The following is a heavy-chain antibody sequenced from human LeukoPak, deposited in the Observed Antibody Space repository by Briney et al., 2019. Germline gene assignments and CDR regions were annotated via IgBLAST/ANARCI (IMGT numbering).Heavy chain of an antibody. D-gene: IGHD2-8*01. J-gene: IGHJ6*03. Sequence: GAXVKVSCKASGYTFIDYCLHWVRQAPGQGLEWMGWINPNSGATKFAQKFQGRVTMTRDTSISTAYIELNWLKSDDTAVYYCARDLGPPMLYGDITYYYYYMDVWGKGTTVTVSS. CDR3: ARDLGPPMLYGDITYYYYYMDV. CDR1: GYTFIDYC. CDR2: INPNSGAT. V-gene: IGHV1-2*02.